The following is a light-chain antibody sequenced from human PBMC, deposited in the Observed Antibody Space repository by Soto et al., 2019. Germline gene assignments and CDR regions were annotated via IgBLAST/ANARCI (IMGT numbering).Light chain of an antibody. V-gene: IGLV1-47*01. J-gene: IGLJ2*01. CDR1: SSNIGSNY. CDR2: RNN. Sequence: QSVLTQPPSASGTPGQRVTISCSGSSSNIGSNYVYWYQQVPGTAPKLLFYRNNQRPSGVPDRFSGSKSGTSASLAISGLRSEDESDYYCAAGDDSLSGVGFGGGTQLTVL. CDR3: AAGDDSLSGVG.